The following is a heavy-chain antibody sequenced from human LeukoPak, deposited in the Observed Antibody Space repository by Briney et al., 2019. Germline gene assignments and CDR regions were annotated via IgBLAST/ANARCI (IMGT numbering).Heavy chain of an antibody. CDR2: IYHSGST. Sequence: SETLSLTCAVSGGSLSSGGYSWSWIRQPPGKGLEWIGYIYHSGSTYYSPSLKSRVTISVDKSKNQSSLKLSSVTAADTAVYYCARGQGGDYYDTSGFYFDFWGQGTLVIVSS. J-gene: IGHJ4*02. D-gene: IGHD3-22*01. CDR3: ARGQGGDYYDTSGFYFDF. CDR1: GGSLSSGGYS. V-gene: IGHV4-30-2*01.